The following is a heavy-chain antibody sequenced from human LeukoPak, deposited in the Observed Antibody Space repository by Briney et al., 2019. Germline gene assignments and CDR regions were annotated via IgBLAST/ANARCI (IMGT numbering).Heavy chain of an antibody. J-gene: IGHJ6*03. CDR2: ISNTGSNT. V-gene: IGHV3-23*01. CDR1: GFTFSSYA. CDR3: AARRGYYHYMDV. Sequence: PGGSLRLSCATSGFTFSSYAVAWVRQAPGKGLEWVSSISNTGSNTYYADSVKGRFTISRDNSKNTLSLQMNSLTAEDTAVYYCAARRGYYHYMDVWGTGTTVTVS. D-gene: IGHD3-3*01.